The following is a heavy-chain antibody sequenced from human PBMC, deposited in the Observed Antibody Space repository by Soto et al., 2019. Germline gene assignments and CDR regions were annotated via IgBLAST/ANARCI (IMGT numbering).Heavy chain of an antibody. CDR1: GGSISRYY. CDR3: ARGSTGYYYA. V-gene: IGHV4-4*07. CDR2: IYASGST. J-gene: IGHJ5*02. D-gene: IGHD3-22*01. Sequence: QVQLQESGPGLVKPSETLSLTCTVSGGSISRYYWGWIRQPAVKGLEWIGRIYASGSTNFNPSLKSRVTMSIDTSKNQLSLRLSSVTAADSAVYYCARGSTGYYYAWGQGTRVTVSS.